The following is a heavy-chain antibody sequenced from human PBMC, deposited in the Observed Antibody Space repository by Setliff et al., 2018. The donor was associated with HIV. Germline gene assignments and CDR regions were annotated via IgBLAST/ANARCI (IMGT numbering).Heavy chain of an antibody. V-gene: IGHV5-51*01. CDR1: GYRFGDYW. J-gene: IGHJ3*01. D-gene: IGHD3-22*01. CDR2: IFPADSDT. Sequence: GESLKLSCRGFGYRFGDYWIGWVRQKPGKGLEWMGIIFPADSDTRVSPSFQGQVSISADRSTYAAFLQWTSLKASDTGMYFCARHRVDTSMLVVKSPGAFDLWGQGTLVTVSS. CDR3: ARHRVDTSMLVVKSPGAFDL.